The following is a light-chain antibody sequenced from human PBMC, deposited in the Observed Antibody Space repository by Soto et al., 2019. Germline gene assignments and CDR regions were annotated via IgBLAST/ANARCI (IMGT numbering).Light chain of an antibody. CDR3: EQYNTYSFT. CDR2: KAS. J-gene: IGKJ3*01. V-gene: IGKV1-5*03. CDR1: QNINDW. Sequence: DIQMTQSPSTLSASVGDRVTITCRASQNINDWLAWYQQKPGKAPRLLIYKASTLESGVPSRFSGSGFGTEFTLTISSLQPADFATYYWEQYNTYSFTFGPGAKVDIK.